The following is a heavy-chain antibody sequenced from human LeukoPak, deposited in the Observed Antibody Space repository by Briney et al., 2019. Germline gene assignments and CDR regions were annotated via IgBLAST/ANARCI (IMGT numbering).Heavy chain of an antibody. CDR1: PDSTTSDF. J-gene: IGHJ4*02. D-gene: IGHD1-14*01. Sequence: SETLSLTCTVSPDSTTSDFWSWVRQPPGKGLEWIGEIHRSGSTNYNPSLQSRVTISIDRSKNQIALELSSVTAADTAVYYCAREIVGGFNPGAYWGQGTLVTVSS. V-gene: IGHV4-59*12. CDR3: AREIVGGFNPGAY. CDR2: IHRSGST.